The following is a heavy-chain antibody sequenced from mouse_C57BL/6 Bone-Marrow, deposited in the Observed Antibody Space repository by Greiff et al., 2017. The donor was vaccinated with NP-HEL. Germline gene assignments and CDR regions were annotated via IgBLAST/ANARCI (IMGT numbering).Heavy chain of an antibody. Sequence: EVQLQQSGAELVRPGASVKLSCTASGFNIKDYYMHWVKQRPEQGLEWIGRIDPEDGDTESAPKFQGKATMTAATSSNTAYLQLSSLTSEDTAVYYCTTGQFAYWGQGTLVTVSA. V-gene: IGHV14-1*01. CDR2: IDPEDGDT. D-gene: IGHD3-3*01. CDR1: GFNIKDYY. CDR3: TTGQFAY. J-gene: IGHJ3*01.